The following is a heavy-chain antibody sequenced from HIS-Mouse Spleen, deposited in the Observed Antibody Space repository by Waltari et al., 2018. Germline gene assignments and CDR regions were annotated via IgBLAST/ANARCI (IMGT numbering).Heavy chain of an antibody. CDR2: INHSGST. CDR1: GGSFSGYY. J-gene: IGHJ4*02. Sequence: QVQLQQWGAGLLKPSETLSLTCAAYGGSFSGYYWSWIRPPPRKGLEWIGEINHSGSTNYNPSLKSRVTISVDTSKNQFSLKLSSVTAADTAVYYCARGKGGSNYFDYWGQGTLVTVSS. D-gene: IGHD3-16*01. V-gene: IGHV4-34*01. CDR3: ARGKGGSNYFDY.